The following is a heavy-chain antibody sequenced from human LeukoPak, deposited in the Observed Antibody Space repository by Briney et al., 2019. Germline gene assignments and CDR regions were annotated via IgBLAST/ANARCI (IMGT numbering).Heavy chain of an antibody. J-gene: IGHJ4*02. Sequence: GGSLRLSCATSGFTFSSYAMHWVRQAPGKGLEYVSAISSNGGSTYYANSVKGRFTISRDNSKNTLYLQMGSLRAEDMAVYYCARGSSSGYYFTYMYYFDYWGQGTLVTVSS. D-gene: IGHD3-22*01. V-gene: IGHV3-64*01. CDR2: ISSNGGST. CDR1: GFTFSSYA. CDR3: ARGSSSGYYFTYMYYFDY.